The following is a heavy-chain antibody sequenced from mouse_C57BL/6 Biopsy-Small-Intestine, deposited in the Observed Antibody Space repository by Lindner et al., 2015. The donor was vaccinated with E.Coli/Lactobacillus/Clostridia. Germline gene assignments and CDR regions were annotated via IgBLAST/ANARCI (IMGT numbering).Heavy chain of an antibody. V-gene: IGHV1-84*01. CDR3: ARSRIYYSSYGYGMDY. CDR2: ISPGSGNT. J-gene: IGHJ4*01. D-gene: IGHD2-5*01. CDR1: GYTFTDYY. Sequence: VQLQESGPELVKPGASVKISCKASGYTFTDYYINWVKQRPGQGLELIGWISPGSGNTKNNENFKGKATLTVDTSSSTAYMQLSSLTSEDSAVYFCARSRIYYSSYGYGMDYWGQGTSVTVSS.